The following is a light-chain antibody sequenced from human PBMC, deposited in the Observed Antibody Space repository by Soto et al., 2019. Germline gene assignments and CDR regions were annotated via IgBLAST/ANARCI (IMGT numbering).Light chain of an antibody. CDR3: QQYGSSLYT. CDR2: GAS. CDR1: QSVSSNY. Sequence: EIVLTQSPGTLSLSPGERATLSCRASQSVSSNYLAWYQQKPGQAPRLLIYGASNRATGIPDRFSGSGSGTDFTLTISRLEPEDVAVYYCQQYGSSLYTFGQGTKLEIK. J-gene: IGKJ2*01. V-gene: IGKV3-20*01.